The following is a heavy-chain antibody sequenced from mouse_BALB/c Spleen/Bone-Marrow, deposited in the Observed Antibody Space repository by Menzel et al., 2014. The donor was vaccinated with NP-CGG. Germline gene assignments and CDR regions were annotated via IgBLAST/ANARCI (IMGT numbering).Heavy chain of an antibody. CDR2: INPGSGGT. Sequence: QVQLQQSGAEQVRPGTSVKVSCKASGYAFTNYLIEWVKQRPGQGLEWIGVINPGSGGTNYNEKFKGKATLTADKSSSTAYMQLSSLTSDDSAVYFCARGGDYGFMDYWGQGTSVTVSS. CDR1: GYAFTNYL. J-gene: IGHJ4*01. D-gene: IGHD1-2*01. V-gene: IGHV1-54*01. CDR3: ARGGDYGFMDY.